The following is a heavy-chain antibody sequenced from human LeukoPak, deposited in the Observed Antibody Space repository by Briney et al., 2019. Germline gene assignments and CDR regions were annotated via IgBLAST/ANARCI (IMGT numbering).Heavy chain of an antibody. D-gene: IGHD6-6*01. V-gene: IGHV4-4*02. J-gene: IGHJ5*02. Sequence: SETLSLTCAVPGGSISSSNWWSWVRQPPGKGLEWIGEIYHSGSTNYNPSLKSRVTISVDKSKNQFSLRLSSVTAADTAVYYCARDSSSSISWFDPWGQGTLVTVSS. CDR2: IYHSGST. CDR3: ARDSSSSISWFDP. CDR1: GGSISSSNW.